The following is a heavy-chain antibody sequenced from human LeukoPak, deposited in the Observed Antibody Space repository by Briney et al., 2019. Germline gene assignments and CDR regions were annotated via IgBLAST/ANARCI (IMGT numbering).Heavy chain of an antibody. Sequence: GGSLRLSCAASGITFSRYGMHWVRQAPGKGLEWVAVVSHDGSDKNYIESVKGRFTISRDNAKNSLYLQMNSLRAEDTAVYYCATRYGMDVWGQGTTVTVSS. CDR2: VSHDGSDK. CDR3: ATRYGMDV. J-gene: IGHJ6*02. CDR1: GITFSRYG. V-gene: IGHV3-30*03.